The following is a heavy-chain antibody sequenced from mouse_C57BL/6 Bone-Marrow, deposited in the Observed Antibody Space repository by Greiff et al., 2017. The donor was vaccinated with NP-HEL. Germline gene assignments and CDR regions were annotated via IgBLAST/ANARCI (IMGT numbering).Heavy chain of an antibody. J-gene: IGHJ3*01. V-gene: IGHV1-80*01. Sequence: VKLQESGAELVKPGASVKISCKASGYEFSNYWMNWVKQRPGKGLEWIGQIYPGDGDTNYNGKFKVKATLTADKSSSTAYMQLSRLTSEDSAVFFSAGGAHGGQGTLVTVSA. CDR1: GYEFSNYW. CDR2: IYPGDGDT. CDR3: AGGAH.